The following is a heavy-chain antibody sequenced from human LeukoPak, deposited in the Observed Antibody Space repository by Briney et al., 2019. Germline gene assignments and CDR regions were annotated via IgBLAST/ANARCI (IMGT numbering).Heavy chain of an antibody. V-gene: IGHV4-39*01. J-gene: IGHJ4*02. CDR2: IYYSGST. CDR1: GGSISSSSYY. D-gene: IGHD3-22*01. Sequence: PSETLSLTCTVSGGSISSSSYYWGWIRQPPGKGLEWIGSIYYSGSTYYNPSLKSRVTISVDTSKNQFSLKLSSVTAADTAVYYCARVGYYDSSGYFLGFDYWGQGTLVTVSS. CDR3: ARVGYYDSSGYFLGFDY.